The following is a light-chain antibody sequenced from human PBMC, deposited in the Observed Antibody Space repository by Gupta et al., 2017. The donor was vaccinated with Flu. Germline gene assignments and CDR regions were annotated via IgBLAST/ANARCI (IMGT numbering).Light chain of an antibody. CDR2: DAS. CDR3: QQRSTWPPWT. Sequence: EFVLTQSPATLSLSPGERATLSCRASQSVSSYLAWYQQKPGQAPRLLIYDASNRATGIPARFSGSGYGTDFTLTISSLDPEDFAVYYCQQRSTWPPWTFGPGTKVELQ. CDR1: QSVSSY. J-gene: IGKJ1*01. V-gene: IGKV3-11*01.